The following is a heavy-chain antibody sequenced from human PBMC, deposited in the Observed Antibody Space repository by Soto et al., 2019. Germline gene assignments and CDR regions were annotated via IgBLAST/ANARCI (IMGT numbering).Heavy chain of an antibody. CDR3: ARERGMSYMDV. V-gene: IGHV3-33*01. D-gene: IGHD3-10*01. Sequence: PGGSLRLSCAASGFTFSSYGMHWVRQAPGKGLEWVAVIWYDGSNKYYADSVKGRFTISRDNSKNTLYLQMNSLRAEDTAVYYCARERGMSYMDVWGKGTTVTVSS. CDR2: IWYDGSNK. J-gene: IGHJ6*03. CDR1: GFTFSSYG.